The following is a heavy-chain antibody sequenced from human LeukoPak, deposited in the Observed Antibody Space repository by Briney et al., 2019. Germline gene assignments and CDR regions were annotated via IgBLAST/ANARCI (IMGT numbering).Heavy chain of an antibody. CDR2: IYTSGST. V-gene: IGHV4-4*07. Sequence: ETLSLACCVSGPSMSYYFWRWIQQPAARGGGWMGRIYTSGSTNYHPSLKSRHTMSVDTSKNQFSLKLSSVTAADTAVYYCARGGSSGWTYFDYWGQGTLVTVSS. CDR1: GPSMSYYF. J-gene: IGHJ4*02. CDR3: ARGGSSGWTYFDY. D-gene: IGHD6-19*01.